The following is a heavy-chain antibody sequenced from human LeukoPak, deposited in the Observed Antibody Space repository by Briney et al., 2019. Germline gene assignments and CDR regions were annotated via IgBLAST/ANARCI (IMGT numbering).Heavy chain of an antibody. CDR1: GYTFTSYG. CDR3: ARDGPVLRFLEWLSSTTYYGMDV. J-gene: IGHJ6*02. CDR2: ISAYIGNT. D-gene: IGHD3-3*01. Sequence: ASVKVSCKASGYTFTSYGISWVRQAPGQGLEWIGWISAYIGNTNYAQKLQGRVTMTTDTSTSTAYMELRSLRSDDTAVYYCARDGPVLRFLEWLSSTTYYGMDVWGQGTTVTVSS. V-gene: IGHV1-18*01.